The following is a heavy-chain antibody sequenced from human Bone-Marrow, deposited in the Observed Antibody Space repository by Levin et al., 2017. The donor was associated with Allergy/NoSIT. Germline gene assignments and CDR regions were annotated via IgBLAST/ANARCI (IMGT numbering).Heavy chain of an antibody. Sequence: GESLKISCKASGYTFTDYYMHWARQAPGQGLEWMGWINPNSGGTNYAQKFQGRVTTTRDTSITTAYMELSRLKSDDTAVYYCARIGSSSNAWYDYWGQGTLVTVSS. CDR2: INPNSGGT. D-gene: IGHD6-13*01. V-gene: IGHV1-2*02. J-gene: IGHJ4*02. CDR1: GYTFTDYY. CDR3: ARIGSSSNAWYDY.